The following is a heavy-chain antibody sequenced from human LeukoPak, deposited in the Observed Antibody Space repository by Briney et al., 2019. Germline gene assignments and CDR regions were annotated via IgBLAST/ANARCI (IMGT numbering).Heavy chain of an antibody. CDR3: AKADSSGYYYGNAFDI. D-gene: IGHD3-22*01. J-gene: IGHJ3*02. V-gene: IGHV3-23*01. CDR2: ISGSGGST. CDR1: GFTFSSYA. Sequence: GRCLRLSCAASGFTFSSYAMSWVPQAPGKGLEWVSAISGSGGSTYYADSVRGRFTISRDNSKNTLYLQMNSLRAEDTAVYYCAKADSSGYYYGNAFDIWGQGTMVTVSS.